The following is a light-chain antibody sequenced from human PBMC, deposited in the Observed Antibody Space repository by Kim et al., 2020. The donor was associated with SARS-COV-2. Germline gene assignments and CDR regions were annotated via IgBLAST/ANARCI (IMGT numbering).Light chain of an antibody. CDR3: SSYTTRSTHPCV. Sequence: QSALTQPASVSGSPGQSITISCTGTSSDIGGYHNFVSWYQHPPGTAPQLIIYDVSNRPSGVSNRFSGYKSANTASLTISGLQAEDDADYYCSSYTTRSTHPCVFGTGTKVTGL. J-gene: IGLJ1*01. V-gene: IGLV2-14*03. CDR2: DVS. CDR1: SSDIGGYHNF.